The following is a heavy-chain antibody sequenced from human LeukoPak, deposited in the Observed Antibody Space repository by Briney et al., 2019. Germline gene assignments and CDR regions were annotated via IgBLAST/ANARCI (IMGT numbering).Heavy chain of an antibody. Sequence: AGGSLRLSCAVSGFTFSNYGMSWVRQAPGKGLEWVSTISGSGGRTYYADSVKGRFTISRANSKNTLYLQMNSLRAEDTAVYYCAKDDSGSYYPYYYYMDVWGKGTTVTISS. CDR2: ISGSGGRT. CDR3: AKDDSGSYYPYYYYMDV. J-gene: IGHJ6*03. V-gene: IGHV3-23*01. CDR1: GFTFSNYG. D-gene: IGHD1-26*01.